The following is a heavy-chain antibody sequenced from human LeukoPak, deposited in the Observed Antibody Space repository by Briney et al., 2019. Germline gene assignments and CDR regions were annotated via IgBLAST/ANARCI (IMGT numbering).Heavy chain of an antibody. CDR1: GFTFSNAW. V-gene: IGHV3-15*01. CDR3: TTDRPSDYYDSSGYWNDY. D-gene: IGHD3-22*01. CDR2: IKSKTDGGTT. Sequence: GGSLRLSCAASGFTFSNAWMSWVRQAPGKGLEWVGRIKSKTDGGTTDYAAPVKGRFTISRDDSKNTLYLQMNSLKTEDTAVYYCTTDRPSDYYDSSGYWNDYWGQGTLVTVSS. J-gene: IGHJ4*02.